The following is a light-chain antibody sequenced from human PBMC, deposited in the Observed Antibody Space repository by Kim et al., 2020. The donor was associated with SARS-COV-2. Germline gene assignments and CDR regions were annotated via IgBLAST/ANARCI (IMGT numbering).Light chain of an antibody. CDR2: EEN. CDR1: RGSLATND. Sequence: KTVTISRTRRRGSLATNDGQWHPQPPGSAPTTVIYEENQGPSGLPNRLSGSIDSSSNPASLTISGLKTGDEADDYCQSYHSSNACVFGGGSQLNVL. V-gene: IGLV6-57*03. J-gene: IGLJ3*02. CDR3: QSYHSSNACV.